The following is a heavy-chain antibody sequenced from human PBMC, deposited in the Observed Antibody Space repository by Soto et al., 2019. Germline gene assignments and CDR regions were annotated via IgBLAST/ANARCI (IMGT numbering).Heavy chain of an antibody. CDR3: ARDWGNGTLDY. J-gene: IGHJ4*02. V-gene: IGHV4-31*03. D-gene: IGHD1-1*01. CDR2: IYYSGST. CDR1: GGSISSGGSY. Sequence: QVQLQESGPGLVKPSQTLSLTCTFSGGSISSGGSYWSWIRQHPGKGLEWIGYIYYSGSTYYNPSLKSRVTISVDTSKNQFSLKLSSVTAADTAVYYCARDWGNGTLDYWGQGTLVTVSS.